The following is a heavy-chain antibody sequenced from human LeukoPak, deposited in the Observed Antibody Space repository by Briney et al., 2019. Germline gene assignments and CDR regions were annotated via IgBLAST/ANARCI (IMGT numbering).Heavy chain of an antibody. CDR3: AKDTGSPADAITMEDDAFDI. D-gene: IGHD3-3*01. J-gene: IGHJ3*02. CDR1: GFTFDDHG. Sequence: PGGSLRLSCAASGFTFDDHGMHWVRQAPGKGLEWVSGISWSSGIIGYADSVKGRFTISRDNAKNSLDLQMESLRAEDTAVYYCAKDTGSPADAITMEDDAFDIWGQGTMVTVSS. V-gene: IGHV3-9*01. CDR2: ISWSSGII.